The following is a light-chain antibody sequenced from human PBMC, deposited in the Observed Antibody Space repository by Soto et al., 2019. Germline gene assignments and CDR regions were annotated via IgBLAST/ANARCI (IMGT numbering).Light chain of an antibody. Sequence: QSALTQPRSVSGSPGQSVTISCTGTSSDVGGYDYVSWYQQHPGKAPKLMIYGVNRRPSGVPDRFSCSKSGNTASLTISGLQAKDEADYYCCSYAGSYTLFGGGTKLTVL. CDR2: GVN. V-gene: IGLV2-11*01. J-gene: IGLJ2*01. CDR1: SSDVGGYDY. CDR3: CSYAGSYTL.